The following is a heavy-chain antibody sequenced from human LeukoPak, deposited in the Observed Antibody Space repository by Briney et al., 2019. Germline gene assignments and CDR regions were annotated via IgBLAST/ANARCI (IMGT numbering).Heavy chain of an antibody. V-gene: IGHV3-48*04. J-gene: IGHJ4*02. CDR1: GFTLRSYS. Sequence: GGSLTLFCAASGFTLRSYSMKWLRQAPGGGVEGVSYISSSHTPINDADPVKGRFTITRDNAKNSLYLQMNSLRVEDTAVYYCARDFSRYYYGSGTYWGQGPLVTVSS. CDR3: ARDFSRYYYGSGTY. CDR2: ISSSHTPI. D-gene: IGHD3-10*01.